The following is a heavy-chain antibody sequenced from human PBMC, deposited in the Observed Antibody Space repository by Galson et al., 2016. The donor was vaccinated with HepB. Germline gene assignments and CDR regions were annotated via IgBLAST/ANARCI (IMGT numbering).Heavy chain of an antibody. CDR3: ARHVGYYYSYWYFDL. J-gene: IGHJ2*01. CDR2: IYYSGST. Sequence: SETLSLTCTVSGGSISSSSYYWGWIRQPPGKGLEWIGSIYYSGSTYYNPSLKSRVTISVDTSKNQFSLKLSSVTAADTAVYYCARHVGYYYSYWYFDLGGRGTLVTVSS. CDR1: GGSISSSSYY. V-gene: IGHV4-39*01. D-gene: IGHD3-22*01.